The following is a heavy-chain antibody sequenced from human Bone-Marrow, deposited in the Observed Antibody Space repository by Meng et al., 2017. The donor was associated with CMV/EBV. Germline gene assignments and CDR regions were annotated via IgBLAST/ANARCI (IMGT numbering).Heavy chain of an antibody. CDR2: TYYRSKWYD. CDR1: GDSVSSNSAA. D-gene: IGHD3-22*01. V-gene: IGHV6-1*01. J-gene: IGHJ6*02. CDR3: ARDYYDSGAYYYTEEYYHGLDV. Sequence: SETLSLTCAISGDSVSSNSAAWNWIRQSPSRGLEWLGRTYYRSKWYDDYAMAVKSRITINPDTSKNQFSLQLNSVTPEDTAVYYCARDYYDSGAYYYTEEYYHGLDVWVRGTTVTVSS.